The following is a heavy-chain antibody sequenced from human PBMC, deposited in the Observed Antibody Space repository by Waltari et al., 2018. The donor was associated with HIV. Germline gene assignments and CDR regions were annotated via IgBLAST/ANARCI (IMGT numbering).Heavy chain of an antibody. CDR1: GGTFSSYA. CDR2: IIPSFGTS. J-gene: IGHJ3*02. V-gene: IGHV1-69*01. CDR3: SRMNEVAVAGTGFDAFDI. D-gene: IGHD6-19*01. Sequence: QVQLVQSGAEVKKPGSSVKVSCKASGGTFSSYAISWVRQAPGQGLEWLGGIIPSFGTSIYAQNVQGRVTITADESTSTAYMELSSLRSEDTAVYYCSRMNEVAVAGTGFDAFDIWGQGTKVTVSS.